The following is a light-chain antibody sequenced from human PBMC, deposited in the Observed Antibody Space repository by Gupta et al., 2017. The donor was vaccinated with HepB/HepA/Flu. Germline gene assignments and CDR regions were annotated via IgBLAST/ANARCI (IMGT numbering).Light chain of an antibody. CDR2: AVS. V-gene: IGKV1-12*01. Sequence: DIQMTQSPSSVSASVGDSVTITCRASQTIRSLVSWYQQMPGQAPNLLIHAVSTLQSGVPLRFSGSGSGTTFTLTISGRQPEDFASYFCQQSDSFPLTFGGGTKVEIK. J-gene: IGKJ4*01. CDR3: QQSDSFPLT. CDR1: QTIRSL.